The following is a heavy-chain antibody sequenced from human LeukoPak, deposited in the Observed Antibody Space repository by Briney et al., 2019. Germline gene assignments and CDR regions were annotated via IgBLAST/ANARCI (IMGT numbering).Heavy chain of an antibody. CDR3: AKAPVTSCRGAYCYPFDY. CDR2: MSSSDDGR. V-gene: IGHV3-23*01. D-gene: IGHD2-21*01. Sequence: GGSLRLSCATSGFSFSSYAMSWVRQAPGKGLEWVSAMSSSDDGRYYADSVRGRFTISRDSSKNTLYLQMNSLRAEDAAVYYCAKAPVTSCRGAYCYPFDYWGQGTLVTVSS. J-gene: IGHJ4*02. CDR1: GFSFSSYA.